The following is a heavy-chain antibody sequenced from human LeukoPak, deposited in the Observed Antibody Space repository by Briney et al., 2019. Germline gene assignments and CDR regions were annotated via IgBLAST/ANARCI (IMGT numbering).Heavy chain of an antibody. CDR1: GYTFTSYA. CDR3: ARLVAATMGPWYYYGMDV. V-gene: IGHV7-4-1*02. J-gene: IGHJ6*02. Sequence: ASVKVSCKASGYTFTSYAMNWVRQAPGQGLEWMGWINTNTGNPTYAQGFTGRLVFSLDTSVSTAYLQISSLKAEDTAVYYCARLVAATMGPWYYYGMDVWGQGTTVTVSS. CDR2: INTNTGNP. D-gene: IGHD2-15*01.